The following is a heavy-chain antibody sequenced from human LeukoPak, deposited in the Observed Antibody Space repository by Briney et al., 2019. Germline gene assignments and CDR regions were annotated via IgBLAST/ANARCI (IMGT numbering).Heavy chain of an antibody. CDR2: ISYDGSNK. D-gene: IGHD3-22*01. CDR1: GFTFSSYA. V-gene: IGHV3-30-3*01. J-gene: IGHJ6*02. Sequence: GGSLRLSCAASGFTFSSYAMHWVRQAPGKGLEWVAVISYDGSNKYYADSVKGRFTISRDNSKNTLYLQMNSLRAEDTAVYYCARNHYDSSGYWSHYYYGMDVWGQGTTVIVSS. CDR3: ARNHYDSSGYWSHYYYGMDV.